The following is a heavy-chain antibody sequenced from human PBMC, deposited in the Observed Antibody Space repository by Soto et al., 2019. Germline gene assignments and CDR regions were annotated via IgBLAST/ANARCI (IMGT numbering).Heavy chain of an antibody. CDR3: AKDVRDLWWGGGYFEN. CDR2: ISWNSGTT. V-gene: IGHV3-9*01. CDR1: GFTFDNYA. Sequence: EVQLVESGGDLVQLGRSLGLSCAASGFTFDNYAMHWFRQVQGKAPEWVSGISWNSGTTGYADSVKGRFTISRDSARNSLYLQMNSLRPEDTALYYCAKDVRDLWWGGGYFENWGQGTPVTVSS. D-gene: IGHD2-8*01. J-gene: IGHJ4*02.